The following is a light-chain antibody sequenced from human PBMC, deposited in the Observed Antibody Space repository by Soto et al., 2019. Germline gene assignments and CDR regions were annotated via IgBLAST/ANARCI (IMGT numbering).Light chain of an antibody. J-gene: IGKJ2*01. CDR2: DAS. Sequence: DIQMTQSPSTLSASVGDRVTITCRASQSINRWLAWYQQKPGKAPQLLIYDASNLESGVPSRFSGSGSGTEFTHTITGHQPEDFATYYCQQYNTYLYTFGQGTRLDIK. CDR1: QSINRW. V-gene: IGKV1-5*01. CDR3: QQYNTYLYT.